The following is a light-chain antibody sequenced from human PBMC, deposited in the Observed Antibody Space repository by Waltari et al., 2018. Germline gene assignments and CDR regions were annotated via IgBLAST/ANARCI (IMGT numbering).Light chain of an antibody. J-gene: IGLJ3*02. CDR1: SSNIGAGSA. CDR2: GND. Sequence: QSVLTPPPSVSGAPGQRVPISCTGSSSNIGAGSAVHWYQQLPGTAPKLLSYGNDNRPSGVPDRFSGSKSGTSASLAITGLQAEDEAHYYCQSYDTSLLGVFGGGTKLTVL. CDR3: QSYDTSLLGV. V-gene: IGLV1-40*01.